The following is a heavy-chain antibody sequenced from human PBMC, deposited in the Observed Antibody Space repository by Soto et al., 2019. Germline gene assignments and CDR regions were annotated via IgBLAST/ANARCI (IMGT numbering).Heavy chain of an antibody. CDR2: ISHSGST. CDR1: GGSISDDY. J-gene: IGHJ6*02. CDR3: AREARGVISGMDV. V-gene: IGHV4-59*01. D-gene: IGHD3-10*01. Sequence: ASETLSLTCTVSGGSISDDYWSWIRQPPGKGLEWIGHISHSGSTNYNPSPKSRVTISVDTSKRQFSLKLSSVTAADTAVYYCAREARGVISGMDVWGQGTTVTVSS.